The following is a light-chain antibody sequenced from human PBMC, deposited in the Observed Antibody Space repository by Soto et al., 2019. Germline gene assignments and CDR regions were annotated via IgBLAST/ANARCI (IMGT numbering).Light chain of an antibody. V-gene: IGLV2-11*01. CDR3: CSYAGSYTHV. CDR1: SSDVGRYNF. Sequence: QSVLTQPRSVSGSPGQSVTISCTGTSSDVGRYNFVSWYQQHPDKAPKLMIYDVIKRPSGVPDRFSGYKSGTTASLTIYGLQAEDAADYHCCSYAGSYTHVFGTGTKVTVL. J-gene: IGLJ1*01. CDR2: DVI.